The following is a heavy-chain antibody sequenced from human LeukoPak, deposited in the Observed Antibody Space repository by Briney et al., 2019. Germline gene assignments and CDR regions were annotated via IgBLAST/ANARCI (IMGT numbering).Heavy chain of an antibody. CDR3: AKESSRSGTSNFDY. CDR2: IRVNAVTT. V-gene: IGHV3-23*01. Sequence: PGGSLRLSRAGSGFTFSTYALTWVRQAPGKGLEWVSHIRVNAVTTYYADSVKGRFTISRDNSKNTVYLQMNSLRVEDTATYYCAKESSRSGTSNFDYWGQGTLVTVSS. D-gene: IGHD1-26*01. CDR1: GFTFSTYA. J-gene: IGHJ4*02.